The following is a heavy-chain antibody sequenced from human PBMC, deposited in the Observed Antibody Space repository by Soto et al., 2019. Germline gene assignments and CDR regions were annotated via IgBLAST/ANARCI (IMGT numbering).Heavy chain of an antibody. Sequence: GGSLRLSCAASGFTVSRNYMSWVRQAPGKGLEWVSYIYSDGTTYYADSVKGRFTISRDNSNNTLYLHMNSLRVEDTAAYYCARDQFYGSASSNKRYSYFCGMDVWGQGTTVTVSS. CDR3: ARDQFYGSASSNKRYSYFCGMDV. V-gene: IGHV3-53*01. D-gene: IGHD3-10*01. J-gene: IGHJ6*02. CDR2: IYSDGTT. CDR1: GFTVSRNY.